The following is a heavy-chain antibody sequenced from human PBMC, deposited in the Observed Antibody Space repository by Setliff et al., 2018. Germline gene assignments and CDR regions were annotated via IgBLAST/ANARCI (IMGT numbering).Heavy chain of an antibody. CDR3: AGVHWTTNWFLHY. CDR1: GFTFNSYS. J-gene: IGHJ4*01. V-gene: IGHV3-21*01. D-gene: IGHD7-27*01. CDR2: ISSNSHYK. Sequence: PGGSLRLSCAASGFTFNSYSMNWVRQAPGKGLEWVSFISSNSHYKYYADSLEGRFTISRDNTKNTLYLQMNSLRSDDTAVYYCAGVHWTTNWFLHYWGQGTLVTVSS.